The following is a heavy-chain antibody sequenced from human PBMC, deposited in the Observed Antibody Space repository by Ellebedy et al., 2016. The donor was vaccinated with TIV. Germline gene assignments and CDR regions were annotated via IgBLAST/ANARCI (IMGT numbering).Heavy chain of an antibody. J-gene: IGHJ4*02. V-gene: IGHV3-7*01. CDR2: IKQDGSEK. CDR3: ARTTMLRGVIISPIILFDY. D-gene: IGHD3-10*01. Sequence: GESLKISXAASGFTFRNYWMNWVRQAPGKRLEWVANIKQDGSEKKYVDSVKGRFTISRDNAKNSLYLQMNSLRAEDTALYYCARTTMLRGVIISPIILFDYWGQGTLVTVSS. CDR1: GFTFRNYW.